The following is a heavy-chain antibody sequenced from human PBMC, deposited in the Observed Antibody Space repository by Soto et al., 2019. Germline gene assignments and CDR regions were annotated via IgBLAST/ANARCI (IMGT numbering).Heavy chain of an antibody. CDR1: GITFSKAW. D-gene: IGHD2-2*01. J-gene: IGHJ6*02. CDR3: PPYCSSTSCDRYDFHTLVA. V-gene: IGHV3-15*07. CDR2: IQSKIDGGAT. Sequence: EVQLVESGGGLVKPGGSLRLSCAASGITFSKAWMNWVRQAPGKGLEWFGRIQSKIDGGATDYAAPVNGRFTISRAESNNTLYLQMNILKTAATAVYYCPPYCSSTSCDRYDFHTLVAWCQGTTVTVSS.